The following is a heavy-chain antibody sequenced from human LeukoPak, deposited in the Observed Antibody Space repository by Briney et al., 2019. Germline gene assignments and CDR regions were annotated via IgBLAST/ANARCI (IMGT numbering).Heavy chain of an antibody. Sequence: PGGSLRLSCAASGFTFSSYSMNWVRQAPGKGLEWVSYISSSSSTIYYADSVKGRFTISRDNAKNSLYLQMNSLRAEDTAVYYCARASRYYGDSNFDYWGQGTLVTVSS. CDR2: ISSSSSTI. J-gene: IGHJ4*02. V-gene: IGHV3-48*04. CDR1: GFTFSSYS. D-gene: IGHD4-17*01. CDR3: ARASRYYGDSNFDY.